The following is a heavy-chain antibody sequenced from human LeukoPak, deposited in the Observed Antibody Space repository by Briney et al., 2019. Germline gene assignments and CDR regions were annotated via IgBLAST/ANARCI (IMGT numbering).Heavy chain of an antibody. CDR2: IYTSGST. V-gene: IGHV4-4*09. D-gene: IGHD2-2*01. CDR1: GGSISSYY. Sequence: SETLSLTCTVSGGSISSYYWSWIRQPPGKGLEWIGYIYTSGSTNYNPSLKSRVTISVDTSKNQFSLKLSSVTAADTAVYYCASSIVVPTPAFDLWGRGTLVTVSS. J-gene: IGHJ2*01. CDR3: ASSIVVPTPAFDL.